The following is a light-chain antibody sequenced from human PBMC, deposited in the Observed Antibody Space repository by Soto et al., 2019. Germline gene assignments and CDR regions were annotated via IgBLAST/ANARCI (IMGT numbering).Light chain of an antibody. CDR2: STS. CDR1: TGAVTSGYY. V-gene: IGLV7-43*01. CDR3: LLFYRDAGV. Sequence: QAVVTQEPSLTVSPGGTVTLTCASSTGAVTSGYYANWFQQKPGQAPRALISSTSNKHSWTPARFSGSLLGGKAALTLSGVQPEDEAEYYCLLFYRDAGVFGGGTKLTVL. J-gene: IGLJ3*02.